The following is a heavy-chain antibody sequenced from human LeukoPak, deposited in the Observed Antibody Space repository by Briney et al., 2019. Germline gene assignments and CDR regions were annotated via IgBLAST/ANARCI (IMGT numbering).Heavy chain of an antibody. CDR2: IYTSGST. V-gene: IGHV4-4*07. CDR1: GGSISSYY. J-gene: IGHJ4*02. D-gene: IGHD6-13*01. CDR3: VANSVAAAGTEPNY. Sequence: SETLSLTCTVSGGSISSYYWSWIRQPAGKGLEWIGRIYTSGSTNYNPSLKSRVTMSVDTSKNQFSLKLSSVTAADTAVYFCVANSVAAAGTEPNYWGQGTLVTVSS.